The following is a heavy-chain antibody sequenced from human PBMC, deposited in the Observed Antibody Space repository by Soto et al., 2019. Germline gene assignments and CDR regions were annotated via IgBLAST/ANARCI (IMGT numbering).Heavy chain of an antibody. Sequence: EVQLLESGGGFVQPGGSLRLSCAASGFTFSSYSMTWVRQAPGKGLEWVSIISGDGAYIYYADSVKGRFTISRDNSKNPLFLQMNSLRADDTAIDYCAKRTVGRNPFDYWGQGILVTVSS. CDR1: GFTFSSYS. J-gene: IGHJ4*02. D-gene: IGHD2-8*02. CDR3: AKRTVGRNPFDY. CDR2: ISGDGAYI. V-gene: IGHV3-23*01.